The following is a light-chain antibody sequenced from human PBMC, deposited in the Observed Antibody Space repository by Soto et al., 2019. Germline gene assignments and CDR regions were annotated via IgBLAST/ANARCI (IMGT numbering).Light chain of an antibody. Sequence: EIVLTQYPATLYLSPGERATLSCRASQSVSSYLAWYQQKPGQAPRLLIYDASNRATGIPARFSGSGSGTDFPLTISSLEPEDFAVYYCQQRSNWPLTFGGGTKVEIK. CDR3: QQRSNWPLT. V-gene: IGKV3-11*01. J-gene: IGKJ4*01. CDR1: QSVSSY. CDR2: DAS.